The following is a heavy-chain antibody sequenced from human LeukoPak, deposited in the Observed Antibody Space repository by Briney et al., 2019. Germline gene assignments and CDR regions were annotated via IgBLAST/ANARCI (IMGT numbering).Heavy chain of an antibody. CDR1: GYTFTACY. Sequence: ASVKVSCKASGYTFTACYMHWVRQAPGQGLELMGWINPKSGATNFAQKFQGRVTMTRETSISTAYMERRRLRCDDTAMYYCAREDTENYYFDYWGQGTLVTVSS. CDR2: INPKSGAT. D-gene: IGHD5-18*01. J-gene: IGHJ4*02. CDR3: AREDTENYYFDY. V-gene: IGHV1-2*02.